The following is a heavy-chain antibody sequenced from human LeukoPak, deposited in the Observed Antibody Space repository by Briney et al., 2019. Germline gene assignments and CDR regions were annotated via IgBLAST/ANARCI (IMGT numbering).Heavy chain of an antibody. CDR3: ARHIQGSGLHLDY. J-gene: IGHJ4*02. CDR2: IYTGDSDT. CDR1: GYSFTSYW. V-gene: IGHV5-51*01. D-gene: IGHD6-19*01. Sequence: GESSKISWRGSGYSFTSYWIAWVRQMPGKGLEWMGIIYTGDSDTRYSPSLQGLVTFSADKSISTDYLQWSSLKASDTAMYYCARHIQGSGLHLDYWGQGTLVTVSS.